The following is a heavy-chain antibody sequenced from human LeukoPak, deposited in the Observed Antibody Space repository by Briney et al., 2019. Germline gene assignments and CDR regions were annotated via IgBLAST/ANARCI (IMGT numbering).Heavy chain of an antibody. V-gene: IGHV3-23*01. CDR3: AKDRATRRWGTQEFDY. CDR1: GFTFSSYA. D-gene: IGHD3-16*01. CDR2: ISDSGGST. Sequence: GGSLRLSCAASGFTFSSYAMNWVHQAPGKGLECVSTISDSGGSTLYADSVKGRFTISRDNSKNTLYLQMNSLRADDTAVYYCAKDRATRRWGTQEFDYWGQGTLVIVSS. J-gene: IGHJ4*02.